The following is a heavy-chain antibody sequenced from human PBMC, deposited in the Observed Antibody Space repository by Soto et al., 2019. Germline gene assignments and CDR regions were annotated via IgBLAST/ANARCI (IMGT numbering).Heavy chain of an antibody. J-gene: IGHJ5*02. V-gene: IGHV3-74*01. CDR3: VRVAIPTSSSAGGFTDFTP. CDR2: ANGEGSGR. D-gene: IGHD6-6*01. CDR1: GFTFTDYW. Sequence: EVQLVQSGGGLVQPGGSLTLSCTASGFTFTDYWMHWVRQGPGTGLVFVSRANGEGSGREYSDSVKGRFTISSDTARNTLYLQMNNLRADDTAVYYCVRVAIPTSSSAGGFTDFTPWGQGTLVSVSS.